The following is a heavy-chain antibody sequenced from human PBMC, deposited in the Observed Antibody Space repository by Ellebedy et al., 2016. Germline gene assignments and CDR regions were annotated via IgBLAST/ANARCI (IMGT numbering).Heavy chain of an antibody. V-gene: IGHV1-2*02. Sequence: ASVKVSXKASGYTFTAYYIHWVRQAPGQGLEWMGWINPHSGGTNFAQKFQGRVTMTRDTSISTAYMELSKLRSDDTAVYYCTRFSSTGYWFDPWGQGTLVTVS. CDR3: TRFSSTGYWFDP. D-gene: IGHD2-2*01. J-gene: IGHJ5*02. CDR2: INPHSGGT. CDR1: GYTFTAYY.